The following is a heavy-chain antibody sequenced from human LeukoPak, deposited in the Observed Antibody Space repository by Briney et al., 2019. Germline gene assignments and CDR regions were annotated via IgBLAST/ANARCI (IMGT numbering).Heavy chain of an antibody. CDR1: GGSISSYY. Sequence: SETLSLTCTVSGGSISSYYWSWIRQPPGKGLEWIGYIYYSGSTNYNPSLKSRVTISVDTSKNQFSLKLSSVTAADTAVYYCARSYEYCSSTSCQTFDYWGQGTLVTVSS. CDR3: ARSYEYCSSTSCQTFDY. D-gene: IGHD2-2*01. J-gene: IGHJ4*02. CDR2: IYYSGST. V-gene: IGHV4-59*08.